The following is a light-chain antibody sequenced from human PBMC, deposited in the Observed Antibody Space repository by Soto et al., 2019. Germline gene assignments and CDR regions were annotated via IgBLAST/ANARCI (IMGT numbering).Light chain of an antibody. CDR3: QQYHNWPA. V-gene: IGKV3-15*01. CDR1: QSVFSS. J-gene: IGKJ1*01. Sequence: EIVMTQSPATLSVSPGERATLSFRASQSVFSSLAFYQQKPGQASRLLIYGAATRATGIPARFSGSGSGTEFTLTISSLQSEDFAVYYCQQYHNWPAFGQGTKVGIK. CDR2: GAA.